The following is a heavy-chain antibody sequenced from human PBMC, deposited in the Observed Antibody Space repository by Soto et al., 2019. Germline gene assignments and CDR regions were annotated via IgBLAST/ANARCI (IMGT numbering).Heavy chain of an antibody. CDR1: VGSITSYY. V-gene: IGHV4-34*01. CDR2: INHSGST. D-gene: IGHD6-19*01. J-gene: IGHJ4*02. Sequence: SETLSLTCTVSVGSITSYYWSWIRQPPGKGLEWIGEINHSGSTNYNPSLKSRVTISVDTSKNQFSLKLSSVTAADTAVYYCARSLLGYSSGWLDYWGQGTLVTVSS. CDR3: ARSLLGYSSGWLDY.